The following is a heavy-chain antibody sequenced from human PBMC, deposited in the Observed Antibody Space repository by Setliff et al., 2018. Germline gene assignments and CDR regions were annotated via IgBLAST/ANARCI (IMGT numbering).Heavy chain of an antibody. D-gene: IGHD6-13*01. CDR2: IYHSGST. J-gene: IGHJ4*02. CDR3: ARAGYSSSWIDY. CDR1: GDSIDTDIW. V-gene: IGHV4-4*02. Sequence: SETLSLTCTVSGDSIDTDIWWSWVRQPPGKGLEWIGEIYHSGSTNYNPSLKSRVTISVDKSKNQFSLKLSSVTAADTAVYYCARAGYSSSWIDYWGQGTLVTVSS.